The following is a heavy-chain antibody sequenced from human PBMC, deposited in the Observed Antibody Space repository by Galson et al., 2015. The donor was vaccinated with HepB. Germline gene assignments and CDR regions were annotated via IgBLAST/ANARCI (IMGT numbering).Heavy chain of an antibody. D-gene: IGHD5/OR15-5a*01. J-gene: IGHJ4*02. Sequence: SLRLSCAASGFTFSSYGMHWVRQAPGKGLEWVAVISFDGSNKYYADSVKGRFTISRDNSTNTLYLQMNSLRAEDTAVYFCAKVSGKAVYGTRYYFDNWGQGTLVIVSS. CDR1: GFTFSSYG. CDR3: AKVSGKAVYGTRYYFDN. V-gene: IGHV3-30*18. CDR2: ISFDGSNK.